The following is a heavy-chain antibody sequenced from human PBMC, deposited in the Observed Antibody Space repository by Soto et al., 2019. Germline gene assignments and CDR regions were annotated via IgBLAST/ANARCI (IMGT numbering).Heavy chain of an antibody. D-gene: IGHD3-16*01. CDR2: VSRRGTT. V-gene: IGHV4-34*02. J-gene: IGHJ5*02. CDR3: ARYGRDDYVQNYWFNP. CDR1: GGAFSGFD. Sequence: QVRLQQWGSGLLKPSETLSLTCAVSGGAFSGFDWSWIRQAPGKGLEWIGEVSRRGTTNYTQSLKSRLSMAQDMFKNHLSLTLTYVTAAGTGVYYWARYGRDDYVQNYWFNPWGQRTLVTVSS.